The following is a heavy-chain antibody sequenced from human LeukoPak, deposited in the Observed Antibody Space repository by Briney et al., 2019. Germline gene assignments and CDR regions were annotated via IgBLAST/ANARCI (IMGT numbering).Heavy chain of an antibody. Sequence: GASMKVSCKASGYTLTNHYIHWVRQAPGQGLEWMGIMNPSGGSTSYPLKFQGRVTMTRDTSTSTVYMELSSLRSEDTAVYYCARDRVSGGYVTFDYWGQGTLVTVSS. CDR2: MNPSGGST. J-gene: IGHJ4*02. CDR3: ARDRVSGGYVTFDY. V-gene: IGHV1-46*01. D-gene: IGHD5-12*01. CDR1: GYTLTNHY.